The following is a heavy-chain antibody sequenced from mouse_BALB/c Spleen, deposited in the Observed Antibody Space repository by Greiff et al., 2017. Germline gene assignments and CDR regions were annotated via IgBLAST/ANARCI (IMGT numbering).Heavy chain of an antibody. V-gene: IGHV5-17*02. CDR2: ISSGSSTI. CDR1: GFTFSSFG. CDR3: AREEIYYGFDY. Sequence: EVQRVESGGGLVQPGGSRKLSCAASGFTFSSFGMHWVRQAPEKGLEWVAYISSGSSTIYYADTVKGRFTISRDNPKNTLFLQMTSLRSEDTAMYYCAREEIYYGFDYWGQGTTLTVSS. J-gene: IGHJ2*01. D-gene: IGHD2-1*01.